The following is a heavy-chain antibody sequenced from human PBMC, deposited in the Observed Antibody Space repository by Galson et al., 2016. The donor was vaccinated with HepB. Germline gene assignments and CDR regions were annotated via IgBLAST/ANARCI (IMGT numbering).Heavy chain of an antibody. V-gene: IGHV4-31*03. D-gene: IGHD2/OR15-2a*01. CDR1: GGSISSGGYY. Sequence: TLFLTCTVSGGSISSGGYYWSWIRQHPGKGLEWIGYIHYSGSTYYNPSLESRVSISVDTSKNQFSLKLSSVTAADTAVYYCARDEGFYNGMDVWGQGTTVTVSS. CDR2: IHYSGST. CDR3: ARDEGFYNGMDV. J-gene: IGHJ6*02.